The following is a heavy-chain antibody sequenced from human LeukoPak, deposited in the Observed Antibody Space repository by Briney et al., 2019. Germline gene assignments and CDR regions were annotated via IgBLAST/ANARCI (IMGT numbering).Heavy chain of an antibody. CDR1: GGSISSYY. V-gene: IGHV4-59*08. D-gene: IGHD6-19*01. J-gene: IGHJ4*02. CDR2: IYYSGST. CDR3: ARGPRQYSSGWYDY. Sequence: SETLSLTCTVSGGSISSYYWSWIRQPPGKGLEWIGYIYYSGSTNYNPSLKSRVTISVDTSKNQFSLKLSSVTAADTAVYYCARGPRQYSSGWYDYWGQGTLVTVSS.